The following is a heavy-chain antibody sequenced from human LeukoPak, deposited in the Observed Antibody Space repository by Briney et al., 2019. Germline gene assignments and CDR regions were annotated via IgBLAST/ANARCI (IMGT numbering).Heavy chain of an antibody. CDR2: ISASGGNT. Sequence: GGSLRLSCAASGFTLSSYAMSWVRQAPGKGLEWVSSISASGGNTNYADSVKGRFTISRDNSKNTLYLQMNSLRAEDTAVYYCAKGSPVPYYYDSSGPYYFDYWGQGTLVTVSS. CDR3: AKGSPVPYYYDSSGPYYFDY. J-gene: IGHJ4*02. D-gene: IGHD3-22*01. V-gene: IGHV3-23*01. CDR1: GFTLSSYA.